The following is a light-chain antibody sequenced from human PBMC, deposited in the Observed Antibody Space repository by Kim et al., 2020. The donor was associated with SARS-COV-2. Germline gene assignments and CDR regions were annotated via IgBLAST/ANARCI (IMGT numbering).Light chain of an antibody. J-gene: IGLJ1*01. CDR2: QAS. CDR1: NVGDKY. Sequence: VYTGQTASITCYGDNVGDKYAGWCKQKPGQSPVLVIYQASKRPSGIPERFSGSSAGNTATLTISGTQAMDEADYYCQAWDSSTAVFGTGTKVTVL. CDR3: QAWDSSTAV. V-gene: IGLV3-1*01.